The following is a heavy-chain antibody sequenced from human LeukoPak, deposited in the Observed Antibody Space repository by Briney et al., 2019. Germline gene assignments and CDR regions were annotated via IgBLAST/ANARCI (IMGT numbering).Heavy chain of an antibody. J-gene: IGHJ6*03. Sequence: SETLSLTCTVSGGFISSSYYWSWIRQPAGKGLEWIGRISTSGTTNYNPSLKSRVTISVDTSKNQFSLKLSSVTAADTAVYYCARGGYSYGPSPSHYMDVWGKGTTVTVSS. CDR1: GGFISSSYY. D-gene: IGHD5-18*01. CDR3: ARGGYSYGPSPSHYMDV. V-gene: IGHV4-4*07. CDR2: ISTSGTT.